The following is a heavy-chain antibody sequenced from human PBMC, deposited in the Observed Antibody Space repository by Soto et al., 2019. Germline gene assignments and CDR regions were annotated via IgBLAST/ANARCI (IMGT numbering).Heavy chain of an antibody. CDR3: ARGRSDSAGSSFGRRMDV. Sequence: QVQLQESGPGLVKSSETLSLICFVSGEALGSCQSYWNWIRQAPGKGLEWIGQTFVTGATKYSAALKGRVTMSVDTSKSQISLTLTSVTAADSATYFCARGRSDSAGSSFGRRMDVWGQGTTVTVSS. J-gene: IGHJ6*02. D-gene: IGHD3-10*01. CDR2: TFVTGAT. CDR1: GEALGSCQSY. V-gene: IGHV4-61*01.